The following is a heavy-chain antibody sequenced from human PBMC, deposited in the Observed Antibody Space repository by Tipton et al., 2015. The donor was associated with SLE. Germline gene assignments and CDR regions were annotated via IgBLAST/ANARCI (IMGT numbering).Heavy chain of an antibody. CDR2: YYYSGST. D-gene: IGHD5-24*01. V-gene: IGHV4-39*07. CDR1: GGSISSSSYY. Sequence: TLSLTCIVSGGSISSSSYYWGWIRQPPGKGLEWIGSYYYSGSTNYNPSLKSRVTISLDTSKNQFSLNRSSVTAADPAVYYCARHRWRWNDAFDIWGQGTMVTVSS. CDR3: ARHRWRWNDAFDI. J-gene: IGHJ3*02.